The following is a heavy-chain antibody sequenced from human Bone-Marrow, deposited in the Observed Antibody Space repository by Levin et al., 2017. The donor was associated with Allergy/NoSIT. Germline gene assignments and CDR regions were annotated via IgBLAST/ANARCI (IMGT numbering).Heavy chain of an antibody. CDR2: IYSGGIT. Sequence: SETLSLTCSVSGPSVGSTNWWGWIRQSPGKGLELIGYIYSGGITYYGPSLKSRVTMTVDTANNHFSLKLSSVTAVDTAVYYCVSGRLTRHTTPFFDYWGQGNMVTVS. CDR1: GPSVGSTNW. J-gene: IGHJ4*02. D-gene: IGHD4-23*01. CDR3: VSGRLTRHTTPFFDY. V-gene: IGHV4-28*01.